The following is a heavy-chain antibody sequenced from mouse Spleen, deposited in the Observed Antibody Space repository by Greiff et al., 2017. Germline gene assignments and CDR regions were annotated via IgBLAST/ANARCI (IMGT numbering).Heavy chain of an antibody. J-gene: IGHJ3*01. CDR3: ARQTTAPFAY. CDR1: GYTFTSYY. V-gene: IGHV1S56*01. Sequence: VQLQQSGPELVKPGASVKMSCKASGYTFTSYYIHWVKQRPGQGLEWIGWIYPGDGSTKYNEKFKGKTTLTADKSSSTAYMLLSSLTSEDSAIYFCARQTTAPFAYWGRGTLVTVSA. CDR2: IYPGDGST. D-gene: IGHD1-2*01.